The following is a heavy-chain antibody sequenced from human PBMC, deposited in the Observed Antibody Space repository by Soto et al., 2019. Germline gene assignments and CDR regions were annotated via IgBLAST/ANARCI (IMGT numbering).Heavy chain of an antibody. CDR1: GGSVSSGSYY. CDR2: IYYSGST. V-gene: IGHV4-61*01. J-gene: IGHJ4*02. D-gene: IGHD6-13*01. Sequence: QVQLQESGPGLVKPSETLSLTCTVSGGSVSSGSYYWSWIRQPPGKGLEWIGYIYYSGSTNYNPSLKSRVTISVDTSKNQFSLKLSSVTAADTAVYYCARVERTRSWYFDYWGQGTLVTVSS. CDR3: ARVERTRSWYFDY.